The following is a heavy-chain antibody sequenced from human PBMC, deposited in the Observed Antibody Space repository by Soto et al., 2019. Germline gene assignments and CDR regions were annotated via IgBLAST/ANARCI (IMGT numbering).Heavy chain of an antibody. CDR2: VSGSGRST. V-gene: IGHV3-23*01. J-gene: IGHJ5*02. Sequence: GGSLRLSCTASGFTFTNYVMSWVRQTPGKGLEWVSGVSGSGRSTYYADSVKGRFTVSRDNSKNTLYLQMNSLRAEDTAVYYCAKPLLRFLDWLFSWGQGTLVTVSS. CDR1: GFTFTNYV. CDR3: AKPLLRFLDWLFS. D-gene: IGHD3-3*01.